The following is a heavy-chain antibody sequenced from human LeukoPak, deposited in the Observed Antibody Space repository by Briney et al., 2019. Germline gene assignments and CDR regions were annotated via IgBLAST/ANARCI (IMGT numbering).Heavy chain of an antibody. D-gene: IGHD2-2*01. Sequence: SETLSLTCTVSGGSISSSSYYWSWIRQPPGKGLEWIGSIYYSGSTYYNPSLKSRVTISVDTSKNQFSLKLSSVTAADTAVYYCARLGIVVVPAATFFDYWGQGTLVTVSS. J-gene: IGHJ4*02. CDR2: IYYSGST. V-gene: IGHV4-39*01. CDR1: GGSISSSSYY. CDR3: ARLGIVVVPAATFFDY.